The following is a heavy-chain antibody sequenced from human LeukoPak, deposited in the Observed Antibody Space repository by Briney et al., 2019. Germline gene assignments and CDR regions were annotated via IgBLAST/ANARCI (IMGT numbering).Heavy chain of an antibody. CDR3: ARDCSGGSCYSDAFDI. D-gene: IGHD2-15*01. J-gene: IGHJ3*02. Sequence: SVKVSCKASGGTFSSYAISWVRQAPGQGLEWMGGIIPIFGTANYAQKFQGRVTITADKSTSTAYMELSSLRSEDTAVYYCARDCSGGSCYSDAFDIWGQGTMVTVSS. CDR1: GGTFSSYA. V-gene: IGHV1-69*06. CDR2: IIPIFGTA.